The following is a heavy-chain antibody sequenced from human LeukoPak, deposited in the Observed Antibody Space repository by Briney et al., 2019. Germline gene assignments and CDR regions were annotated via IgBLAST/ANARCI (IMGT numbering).Heavy chain of an antibody. CDR1: GYTFTGYY. D-gene: IGHD3-22*01. Sequence: ASVKVSCKASGYTFTGYYMDWVRQAPGQGLEWMGWINPNSGGTNYAQKFQGRVTMTRDTSISTAYMELSRLRSDDTAVYYCARVLRRSDYDSSGYRIYAFDIWGQGTMVTVSS. CDR2: INPNSGGT. CDR3: ARVLRRSDYDSSGYRIYAFDI. J-gene: IGHJ3*02. V-gene: IGHV1-2*02.